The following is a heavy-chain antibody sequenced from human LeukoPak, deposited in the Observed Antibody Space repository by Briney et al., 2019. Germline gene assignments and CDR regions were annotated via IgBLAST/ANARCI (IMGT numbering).Heavy chain of an antibody. J-gene: IGHJ4*02. V-gene: IGHV3-23*01. CDR3: AKRLEHALLMGY. CDR2: ISGSGGST. Sequence: GSLRLSCAASGFTFSSYAMSWVRQAPGKGLEWVSAISGSGGSTYYADSVKGRFTISRDNSKNTLYLQMNSLRAEDTAVYYCAKRLEHALLMGYWGQGTLVTVSS. CDR1: GFTFSSYA. D-gene: IGHD2-8*01.